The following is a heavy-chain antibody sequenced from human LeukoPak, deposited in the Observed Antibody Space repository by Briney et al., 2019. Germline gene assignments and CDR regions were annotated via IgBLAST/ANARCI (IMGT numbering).Heavy chain of an antibody. CDR2: IHSSGSA. CDR3: ASGAADGYNFGFDY. CDR1: GASLNDYY. Sequence: SETLSLTCTVSGASLNDYYWSWIRQPPGKALEWIGFIHSSGSANSNPSLTCRVTISIDTSKNQFSLNLRSLTAADTAVYFCASGAADGYNFGFDYWGQGTLAAVSS. J-gene: IGHJ4*02. V-gene: IGHV4-59*12. D-gene: IGHD5-24*01.